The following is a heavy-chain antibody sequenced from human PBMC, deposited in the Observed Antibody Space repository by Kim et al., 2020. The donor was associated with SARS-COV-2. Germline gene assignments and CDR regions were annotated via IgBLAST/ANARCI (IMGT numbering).Heavy chain of an antibody. Sequence: GGSLRLSCSASGFTLKTFVMNWVRQAPGKGLEWVSSITPIDGFIYYADSVKGRFTISRDDVKSSLFLQMNNLRADDTAVYYCAREPVTGTTSFNYGLDVWGQGTPVTVSS. J-gene: IGHJ6*02. CDR1: GFTLKTFV. D-gene: IGHD2-8*02. CDR2: ITPIDGFI. V-gene: IGHV3-21*01. CDR3: AREPVTGTTSFNYGLDV.